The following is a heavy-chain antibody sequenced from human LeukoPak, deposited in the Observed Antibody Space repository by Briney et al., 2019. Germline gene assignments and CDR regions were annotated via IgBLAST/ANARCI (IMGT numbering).Heavy chain of an antibody. V-gene: IGHV3-74*01. CDR3: ARDRRGQLNSNYGY. CDR2: INTDGSST. CDR1: GFTVSSNY. Sequence: PGGSLRLSCAASGFTVSSNYMSWVRQAPGKGLEWVSRINTDGSSTSYADSVKGRFTISRDNAKNTLYLQMNSLRAEDTAVYYCARDRRGQLNSNYGYWGQGTLVTVSS. D-gene: IGHD4-11*01. J-gene: IGHJ4*02.